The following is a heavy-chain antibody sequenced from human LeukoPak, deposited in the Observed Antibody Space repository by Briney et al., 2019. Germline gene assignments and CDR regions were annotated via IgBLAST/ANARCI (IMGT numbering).Heavy chain of an antibody. D-gene: IGHD4-17*01. CDR2: IYYSGST. Sequence: SETLSLTCTVSGGSISSSSYYWGWIRQPPGKGLEWIGSIYYSGSTYYNPSLKSRVTISVDTSKNQFSLKLSSVTAADTAVYYCARGWNGDYQYYFDYWGQGTLVTVSS. V-gene: IGHV4-39*07. CDR1: GGSISSSSYY. J-gene: IGHJ4*02. CDR3: ARGWNGDYQYYFDY.